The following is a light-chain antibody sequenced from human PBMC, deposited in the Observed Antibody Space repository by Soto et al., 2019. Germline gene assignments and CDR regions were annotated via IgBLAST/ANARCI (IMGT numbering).Light chain of an antibody. CDR3: QQYKSPPWT. V-gene: IGKV1-5*03. CDR1: ESITNW. J-gene: IGKJ1*01. Sequence: DIQMTHSPPTLSASVGDRVTISCRASESITNWLAWYQHKPGKAPKLLIYKASSLESGVPSRFSGSGSGTEFTLTISSLQPDDFATYYCQQYKSPPWTFGQGTKVDIK. CDR2: KAS.